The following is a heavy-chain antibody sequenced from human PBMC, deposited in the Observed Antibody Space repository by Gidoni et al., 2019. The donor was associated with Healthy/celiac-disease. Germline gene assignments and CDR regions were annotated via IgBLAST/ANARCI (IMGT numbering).Heavy chain of an antibody. D-gene: IGHD3-10*01. Sequence: EVQLVESGGGLVQPGGSLRPSCAASGFTVSSNYMSWVRQAPGKGLEWVSVIYSGGSTYYADSVKGRFTISRDNSKNTLYLQMNSLRAEDTAVYYCARYGDENAFDIWGQGTMVTVSS. CDR3: ARYGDENAFDI. CDR1: GFTVSSNY. J-gene: IGHJ3*02. V-gene: IGHV3-66*02. CDR2: IYSGGST.